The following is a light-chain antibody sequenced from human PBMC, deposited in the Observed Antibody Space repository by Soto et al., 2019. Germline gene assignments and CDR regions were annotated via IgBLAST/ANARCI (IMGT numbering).Light chain of an antibody. Sequence: QSVLTQAPSASGTPGQRVTISCSGRRSNIGSNNVNWYQQVPGTAPKLLIYTNNQRPSGVPDRFSGSKSGTSASLAISGLQSEDEAHYYCAVWDDSLNGVVFGGGTKLTVL. J-gene: IGLJ3*02. CDR1: RSNIGSNN. CDR3: AVWDDSLNGVV. CDR2: TNN. V-gene: IGLV1-44*01.